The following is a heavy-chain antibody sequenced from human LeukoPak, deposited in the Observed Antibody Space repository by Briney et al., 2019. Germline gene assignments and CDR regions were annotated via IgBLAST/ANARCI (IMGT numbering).Heavy chain of an antibody. J-gene: IGHJ4*02. CDR1: GGSFSGYY. D-gene: IGHD4-17*01. CDR3: ARRKYGDYVGSAFDY. CDR2: INHSGST. V-gene: IGHV4-34*01. Sequence: SETLSLTCAVYGGSFSGYYWSWIRQPPGKGLEWIGEINHSGSTNYNPSLKSRVTISVDTSKNQFSLKLSSVTAADTAVYYCARRKYGDYVGSAFDYWGQGTLVTVSS.